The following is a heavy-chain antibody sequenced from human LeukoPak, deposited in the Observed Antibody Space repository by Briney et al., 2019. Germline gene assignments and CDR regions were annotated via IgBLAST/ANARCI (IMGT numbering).Heavy chain of an antibody. Sequence: GGSLRLSCAASGFTFSSYDMSWVRQAPGKGLEWVSVISGGGKSRYYADSVRGRFTISRDNSKNTLYLQMNSLRAEDAAVYYCARAPVTSCSGVLCYPFDYWGQGTLVTVSS. CDR1: GFTFSSYD. D-gene: IGHD2-15*01. CDR3: ARAPVTSCSGVLCYPFDY. J-gene: IGHJ4*02. V-gene: IGHV3-23*01. CDR2: ISGGGKSR.